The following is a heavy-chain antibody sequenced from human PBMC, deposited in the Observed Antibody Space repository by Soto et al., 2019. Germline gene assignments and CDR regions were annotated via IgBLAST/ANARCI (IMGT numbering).Heavy chain of an antibody. J-gene: IGHJ4*02. Sequence: ETLSLTCTVSGASITGSSYWSWIRQPAGKGLEWIGRFSLSGTTSYNPSLRSRVTMSADVSKNQFSLRLTSVTAADTALYYCARGMTPPGAPAWYYFDSWGQGTLVTVSS. CDR1: GASITGSSY. CDR3: ARGMTPPGAPAWYYFDS. CDR2: FSLSGTT. V-gene: IGHV4-4*07. D-gene: IGHD2-8*02.